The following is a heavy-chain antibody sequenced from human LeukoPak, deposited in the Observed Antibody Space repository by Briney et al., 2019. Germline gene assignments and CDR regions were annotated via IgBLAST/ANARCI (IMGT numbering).Heavy chain of an antibody. CDR2: IRTDGVTT. V-gene: IGHV3-23*01. D-gene: IGHD2-8*02. CDR1: VFISSHHG. J-gene: IGHJ6*03. Sequence: GGSLRLSCAASVFISSHHGMNWVRQAPGKGLEWVSGIRTDGVTTYYADSVKGRFTISRDNSKNTLYLQMNSLRAEDTAVYYCAKAGGYHYYYYYMDVWGKGTTVTVSS. CDR3: AKAGGYHYYYYYMDV.